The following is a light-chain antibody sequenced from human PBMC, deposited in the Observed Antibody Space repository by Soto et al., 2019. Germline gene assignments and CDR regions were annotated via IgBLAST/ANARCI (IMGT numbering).Light chain of an antibody. CDR2: GAS. Sequence: EIVLTQSPGTLSLSPGERATLSCRASQSVSSSYLAWYQQKPGQAPRLLIYGASSRATGIPDRFSGSGSGTDFTLTISRLEPEAFSVYYCQQYGSSPPGLTFGGGTKVEIK. V-gene: IGKV3-20*01. J-gene: IGKJ4*01. CDR1: QSVSSSY. CDR3: QQYGSSPPGLT.